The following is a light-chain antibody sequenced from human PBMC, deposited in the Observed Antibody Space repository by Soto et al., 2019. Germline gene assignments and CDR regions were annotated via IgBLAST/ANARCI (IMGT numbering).Light chain of an antibody. CDR2: DAS. J-gene: IGKJ1*01. Sequence: DIQMTQSPSTLSASVGDRVTITCRASQSIGSLLARYQQKPGKAPILLIYDASNLESGVPSRFRGRGSGTAFTLTISSLKPDDIATYYGKRYNRFSWKFGQWTRVDI. CDR3: KRYNRFSWK. V-gene: IGKV1-5*01. CDR1: QSIGSL.